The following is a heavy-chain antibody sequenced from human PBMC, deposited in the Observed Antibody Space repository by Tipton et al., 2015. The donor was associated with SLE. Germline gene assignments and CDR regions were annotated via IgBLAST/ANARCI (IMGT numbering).Heavy chain of an antibody. CDR2: IYYSGST. J-gene: IGHJ3*02. CDR3: ARGEDDASHI. CDR1: GGSISSHY. Sequence: TLSLTCTVSGGSISSHYWSWIRRPPGKGLEWIGYIYYSGSTNYNSSFRSRVTISIDTSKNQFSLNLTSVTAADTAVYYCARGEDDASHIWGQGTMVTVSS. V-gene: IGHV4-59*11.